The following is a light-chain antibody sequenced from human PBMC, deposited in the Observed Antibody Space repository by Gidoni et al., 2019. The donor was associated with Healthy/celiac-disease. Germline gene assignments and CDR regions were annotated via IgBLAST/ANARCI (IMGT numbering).Light chain of an antibody. CDR1: QSVSSN. CDR3: QQYNNWPWT. Sequence: EIVMTQSPATLSVSPGERATLSCRASQSVSSNLAWYQQKPGQAPRLLIYGASTRATGIPARFSGSGSGTEFTLTISSQQSEDFAVYYCQQYNNWPWTFGQGTKLEIK. CDR2: GAS. J-gene: IGKJ2*02. V-gene: IGKV3-15*01.